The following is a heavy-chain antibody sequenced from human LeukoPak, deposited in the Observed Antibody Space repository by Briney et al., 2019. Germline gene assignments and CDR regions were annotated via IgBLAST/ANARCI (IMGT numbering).Heavy chain of an antibody. CDR1: GGSISSSSYY. CDR2: IYYSGST. J-gene: IGHJ4*02. D-gene: IGHD5-18*01. V-gene: IGHV4-39*07. Sequence: KPSETLSLTCTVSGGSISSSSYYWGWIRQPPGKGLEWIGSIYYSGSTYYNPSLKSRVTISVDTSKNQFSLKLSSVTAADTAVYYCARMGQRYSYGPSYWGQGTLVTVSS. CDR3: ARMGQRYSYGPSY.